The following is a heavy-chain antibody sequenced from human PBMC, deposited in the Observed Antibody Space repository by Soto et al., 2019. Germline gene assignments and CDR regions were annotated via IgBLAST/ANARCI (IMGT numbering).Heavy chain of an antibody. D-gene: IGHD6-19*01. CDR3: ARLTVVEVSGYSSGHLGY. V-gene: IGHV4-34*01. J-gene: IGHJ4*02. CDR1: GESFSGYY. Sequence: PAETLSRTCADYGESFSGYYWGWIRQPPGKGLEWIGEINHSGSTNYNPSLKSRVTISVDTSKNQFSLKLSSVTAADTAVYYCARLTVVEVSGYSSGHLGYWGQGTLVTVSS. CDR2: INHSGST.